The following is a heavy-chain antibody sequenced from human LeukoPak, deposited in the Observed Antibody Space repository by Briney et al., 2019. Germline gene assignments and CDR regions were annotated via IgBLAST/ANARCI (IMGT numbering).Heavy chain of an antibody. J-gene: IGHJ4*02. CDR2: ISGSGGTT. CDR1: GITFSSYA. V-gene: IGHV3-23*01. D-gene: IGHD3-10*01. CDR3: ARWFGDN. Sequence: GGSLRLSCAASGITFSSYAMTWVRQAPGKGLEWVSVISGSGGTTNYADSVKGRFTISRDNSKNTLYLHMNSLRAEDTAVYYCARWFGDNWGQGTLVTVSS.